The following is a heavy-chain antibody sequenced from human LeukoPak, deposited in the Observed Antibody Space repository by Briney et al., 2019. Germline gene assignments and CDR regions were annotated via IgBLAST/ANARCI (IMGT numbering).Heavy chain of an antibody. CDR2: IYYSGST. Sequence: SQTLSLTCTVSGGSISSGDYYWSWIRQPPGKGLEWIGYIYYSGSTYYNPSLKSRVTISVDTSKNQLSLKLSSLTAADAAVYYCARHEYSGSYYGLSWFDPWGQGTLVTVSS. D-gene: IGHD1-26*01. V-gene: IGHV4-30-4*08. CDR3: ARHEYSGSYYGLSWFDP. CDR1: GGSISSGDYY. J-gene: IGHJ5*02.